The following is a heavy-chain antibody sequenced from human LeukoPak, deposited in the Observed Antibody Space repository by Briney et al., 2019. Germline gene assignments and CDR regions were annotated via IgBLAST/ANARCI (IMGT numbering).Heavy chain of an antibody. CDR3: ARLKGYCSSTSCFYYFDY. J-gene: IGHJ4*02. D-gene: IGHD2-2*01. CDR1: GGSISSGGYY. V-gene: IGHV4-31*03. Sequence: SETLSLTCTVSGGSISSGGYYWSWIRQHPGKGLEWIGYIYYGGSTYYNPSLKSRVTISVDTSKNQFSLKLSSVTAADTAVYYCARLKGYCSSTSCFYYFDYWGQGTLVTVSS. CDR2: IYYGGST.